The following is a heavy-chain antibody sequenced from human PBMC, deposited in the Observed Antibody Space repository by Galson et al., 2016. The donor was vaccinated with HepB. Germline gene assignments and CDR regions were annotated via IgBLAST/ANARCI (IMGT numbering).Heavy chain of an antibody. CDR2: VDPENGET. CDR3: STEVRLSSMVRPNWVDP. D-gene: IGHD3-10*01. CDR1: GYTFTDYY. V-gene: IGHV1-69-2*01. Sequence: VKVSCKVSGYTFTDYYLHWVQQAPGKGLEWMGLVDPENGETIYAENFQGRVTITADTSTDTSYMELSSMRSEDTAVCYCSTEVRLSSMVRPNWVDPWGQGTLVTVSS. J-gene: IGHJ5*02.